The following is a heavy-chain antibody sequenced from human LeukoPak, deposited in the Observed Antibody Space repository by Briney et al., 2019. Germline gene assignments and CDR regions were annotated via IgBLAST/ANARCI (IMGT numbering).Heavy chain of an antibody. CDR1: GFTFSSYW. D-gene: IGHD3-22*01. Sequence: GGSLRLSCAASGFTFSSYWMSWVRQAPGKGLEWVANIKQDGSEKYYVDSVKGRFTISRDNSKNTLYLQMNSLRAEDTAVYYCAKSADYYDSSGQYYFDYWGQGTLVTVSS. CDR2: IKQDGSEK. J-gene: IGHJ4*02. V-gene: IGHV3-7*03. CDR3: AKSADYYDSSGQYYFDY.